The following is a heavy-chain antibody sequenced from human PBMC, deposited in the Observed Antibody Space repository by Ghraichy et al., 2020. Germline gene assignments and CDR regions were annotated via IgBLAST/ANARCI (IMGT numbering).Heavy chain of an antibody. Sequence: SETLSLTCAVYGGSFSGYYWSWIRQPPGKGLEWIGEINHSGSTNYNPSLKSRVTISVDTSKNQFSLKLSSVTAADTAVYYCARGRRSIAAPFGYWGQGTLVTVSS. V-gene: IGHV4-34*01. D-gene: IGHD6-6*01. CDR2: INHSGST. CDR1: GGSFSGYY. J-gene: IGHJ4*02. CDR3: ARGRRSIAAPFGY.